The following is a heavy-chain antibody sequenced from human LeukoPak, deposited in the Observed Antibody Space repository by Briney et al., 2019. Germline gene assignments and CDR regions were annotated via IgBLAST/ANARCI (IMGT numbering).Heavy chain of an antibody. CDR1: GFTFSAYW. D-gene: IGHD3-10*01. J-gene: IGHJ3*02. CDR3: ARGRGDALDI. V-gene: IGHV3-53*01. CDR2: IYSGGST. Sequence: GGSLRLSCTASGFTFSAYWMTWVRQAPGKGLEWVSVIYSGGSTYYADPVKGRFTISRDNSKNTLYLQMNSLRAEDTAVYYCARGRGDALDIWGPGTMVPVSS.